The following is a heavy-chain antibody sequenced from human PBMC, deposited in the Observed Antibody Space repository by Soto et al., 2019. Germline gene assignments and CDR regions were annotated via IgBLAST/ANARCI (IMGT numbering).Heavy chain of an antibody. J-gene: IGHJ3*02. V-gene: IGHV1-46*01. D-gene: IGHD4-17*01. Sequence: QVQLVQSGAEVKKPGASVKVSCKASGYTFTSYYMHWVRQAPGQGLEWMGIINPSGGSTSYAQKFQGIVTMSKDTSTSTVYMELSSPRSEDTAVYYCARAYGDYVNAFDIWGQGTMVTVSS. CDR1: GYTFTSYY. CDR3: ARAYGDYVNAFDI. CDR2: INPSGGST.